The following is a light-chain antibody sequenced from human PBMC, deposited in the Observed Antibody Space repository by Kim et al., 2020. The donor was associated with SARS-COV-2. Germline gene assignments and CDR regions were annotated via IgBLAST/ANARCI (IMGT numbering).Light chain of an antibody. CDR2: EAS. V-gene: IGKV1-5*03. J-gene: IGKJ2*01. Sequence: SASVGDSVTMTCRASQTISSRMAWYQQKPGKVPTLLIYEASTIESGVPSRFSGSRSGTEFTLTISSLQPDDFATYYCQQYNDYSATFGQGTKLEI. CDR3: QQYNDYSAT. CDR1: QTISSR.